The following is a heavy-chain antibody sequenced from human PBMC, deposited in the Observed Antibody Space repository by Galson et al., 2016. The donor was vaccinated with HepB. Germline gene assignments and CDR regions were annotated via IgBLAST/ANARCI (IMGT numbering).Heavy chain of an antibody. CDR2: IQYNGMEK. CDR3: ARDLRNPYYYGVDV. Sequence: SLRLSCAASGLTFSRSWMSWVRQAPGKGLEWVANIQYNGMEKYYMDSVKGRFTISRDNGKNSVYLQMNSLRADDTAVYYCARDLRNPYYYGVDVWGQGTTVTVSS. V-gene: IGHV3-7*01. CDR1: GLTFSRSW. J-gene: IGHJ6*02.